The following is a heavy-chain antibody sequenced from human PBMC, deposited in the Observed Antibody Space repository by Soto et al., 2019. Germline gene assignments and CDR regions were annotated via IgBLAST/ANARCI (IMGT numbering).Heavy chain of an antibody. CDR2: IYYSGNT. Sequence: SETLSLTCSVSGGSISSSNYYWGWIRQPPGKGLEWIGSIYYSGNTYYNPSLKSRVTISVDTSKNQFSLKLSSVTAADTAVYYCARVPIPNCSGGSCSYYFDYWGQGTLVTVSS. D-gene: IGHD2-15*01. CDR1: GGSISSSNYY. CDR3: ARVPIPNCSGGSCSYYFDY. V-gene: IGHV4-39*07. J-gene: IGHJ4*02.